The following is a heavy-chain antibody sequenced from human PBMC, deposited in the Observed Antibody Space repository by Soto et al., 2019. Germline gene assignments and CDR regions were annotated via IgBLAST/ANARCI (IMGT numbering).Heavy chain of an antibody. CDR3: AKDLDYSGPNSGRDI. J-gene: IGHJ3*02. CDR1: GLTFSSYS. CDR2: ISGSGGST. Sequence: PGGSMRLSCSASGLTFSSYSMSWVRKATGKGLEWVSAISGSGGSTYYADSVKGRFTISRDNSKNTLYLQMNSLRAEDTAVYYCAKDLDYSGPNSGRDIWGQGTMVTVSS. D-gene: IGHD3-10*01. V-gene: IGHV3-23*01.